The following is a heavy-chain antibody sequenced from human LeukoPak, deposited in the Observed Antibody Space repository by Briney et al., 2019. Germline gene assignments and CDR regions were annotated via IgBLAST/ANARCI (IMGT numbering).Heavy chain of an antibody. CDR1: GGSFIGYY. Sequence: SETLSLTCAVYGGSFIGYYWSWIRQPPGKGLEWIGEINHSGSTNYNPSLKSRVTISVDTSKNQFSLKLSSVTAADTAVYYCAIISEIWFGELPGGPWGQGTLVTVSS. D-gene: IGHD3-10*01. J-gene: IGHJ5*02. CDR3: AIISEIWFGELPGGP. V-gene: IGHV4-34*01. CDR2: INHSGST.